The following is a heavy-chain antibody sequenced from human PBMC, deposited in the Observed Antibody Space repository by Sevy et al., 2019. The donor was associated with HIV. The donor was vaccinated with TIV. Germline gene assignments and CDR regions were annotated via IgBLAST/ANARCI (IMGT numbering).Heavy chain of an antibody. V-gene: IGHV3-49*04. CDR3: TRDIGSITEYYYYYYGMDV. J-gene: IGHJ6*02. Sequence: GGSLRLSCTASGFTFGDYAMSWVRQAPGKGLEWVGFIRSKAYGGTTEYAASVKGRFTISREDSKSIAYLQMNSLKTEVKAVYYCTRDIGSITEYYYYYYGMDVWGQGTTVTVSS. CDR2: IRSKAYGGTT. CDR1: GFTFGDYA. D-gene: IGHD1-20*01.